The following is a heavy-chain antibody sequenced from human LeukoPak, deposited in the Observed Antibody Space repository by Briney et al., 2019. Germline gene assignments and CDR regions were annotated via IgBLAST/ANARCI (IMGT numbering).Heavy chain of an antibody. D-gene: IGHD4-17*01. CDR3: ARDLSVTTLYIDAFDI. J-gene: IGHJ3*02. CDR1: GFTFSSYS. Sequence: GGSLRLSCAASGFTFSSYSMNWVRQAPGKGLEWVSCLSGTSSTTYYADSVKGRFTISKDNAKNSLYLQMNSLRAEDTAVYYCARDLSVTTLYIDAFDIWGQGTMVTVSS. CDR2: LSGTSSTT. V-gene: IGHV3-48*01.